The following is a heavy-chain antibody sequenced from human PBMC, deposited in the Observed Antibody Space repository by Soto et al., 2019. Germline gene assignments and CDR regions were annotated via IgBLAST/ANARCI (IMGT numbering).Heavy chain of an antibody. D-gene: IGHD2-8*01. CDR3: AIQDCTNDVCLEAAVTVGGALES. CDR2: ISSDGTTT. Sequence: EVQLVQSGGGLAQPGKSLRLSCAASGVTFRKFWMHWVRQVPGKGPVWVSYISSDGTTTDYADSVKGRFTISRDNAKDTLYLQMDSLRAEDTAVYYCAIQDCTNDVCLEAAVTVGGALESWGQGTLVTVSS. J-gene: IGHJ1*01. CDR1: GVTFRKFW. V-gene: IGHV3-74*01.